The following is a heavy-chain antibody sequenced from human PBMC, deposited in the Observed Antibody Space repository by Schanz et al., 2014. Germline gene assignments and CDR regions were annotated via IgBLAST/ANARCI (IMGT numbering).Heavy chain of an antibody. Sequence: QVQLVQSGAEVKKPGASVKVSCKASGYTFTSYSIHWVRQAPGQGLEWMGWINVGTGNTEYSQKFQGRVTITRDTLASTAYMEVSSLRSEDTAVYYCARSGSSNWYFFDYWGQGTLVTVSS. CDR3: ARSGSSNWYFFDY. V-gene: IGHV1-3*01. CDR2: INVGTGNT. D-gene: IGHD6-13*01. J-gene: IGHJ4*02. CDR1: GYTFTSYS.